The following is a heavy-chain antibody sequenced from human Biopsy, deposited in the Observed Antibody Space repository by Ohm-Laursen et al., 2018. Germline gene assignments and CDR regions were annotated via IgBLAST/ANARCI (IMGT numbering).Heavy chain of an antibody. D-gene: IGHD4-23*01. V-gene: IGHV4-59*11. CDR3: ARGSNDFGGLYFPR. CDR2: ISCTGYT. CDR1: GGSFTSHY. J-gene: IGHJ4*02. Sequence: GTLSLTCTVSGGSFTSHYWTWIRQPPGKGLEWIGHISCTGYTSYNASLKSRVTISVDTSRNHFSLRLSSLTAADTAVYYCARGSNDFGGLYFPRWGQGTLLTVSS.